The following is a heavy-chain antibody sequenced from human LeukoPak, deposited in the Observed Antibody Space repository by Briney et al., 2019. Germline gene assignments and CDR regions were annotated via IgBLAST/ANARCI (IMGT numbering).Heavy chain of an antibody. D-gene: IGHD3-3*01. V-gene: IGHV4-30-4*08. CDR3: AREFGVVTVYYDY. Sequence: SETLSLTCTVSGGSISSGDYYWSWIRQPPGKGLEWIGYIYCSGSTYYNPSLKSRVTISVDTSKNQFSLKLSSVTAADTAVYYCAREFGVVTVYYDYWGQGTLVTVSS. CDR2: IYCSGST. J-gene: IGHJ4*02. CDR1: GGSISSGDYY.